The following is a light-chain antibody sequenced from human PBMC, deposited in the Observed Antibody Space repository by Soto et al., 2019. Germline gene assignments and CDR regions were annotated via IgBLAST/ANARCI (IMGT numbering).Light chain of an antibody. V-gene: IGLV2-8*01. CDR1: NSDIGAYNY. CDR2: QVT. CDR3: SSYAGSLVV. J-gene: IGLJ2*01. Sequence: QSALTQPPSASGSPGQSVTISCTGTNSDIGAYNYVSWYRQYPDKAPKLLVYQVTKRPSGVPDRFSGSKSGNTAALTVSGLQAEDEAVYYCSSYAGSLVVFGGGTQLT.